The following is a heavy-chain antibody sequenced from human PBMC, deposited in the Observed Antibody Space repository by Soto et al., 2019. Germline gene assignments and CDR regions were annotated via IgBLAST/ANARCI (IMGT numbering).Heavy chain of an antibody. J-gene: IGHJ4*02. V-gene: IGHV3-9*01. Sequence: PGGSLRLSCAASGFTFDDYAMHWVRQAPGKCLEWVSGISWNSGSIGYADSVKGRFTISRDNAKNSLYLQMNSLRAEDTALYYCAKAATPGPSGSYATNWGQGTLVTVSS. CDR2: ISWNSGSI. CDR1: GFTFDDYA. CDR3: AKAATPGPSGSYATN. D-gene: IGHD1-26*01.